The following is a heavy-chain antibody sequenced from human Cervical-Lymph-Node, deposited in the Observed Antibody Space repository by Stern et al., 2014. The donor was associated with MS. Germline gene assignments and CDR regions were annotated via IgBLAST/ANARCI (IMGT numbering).Heavy chain of an antibody. Sequence: VHLVESGGGVVQPGRSLRLSCAASGFIFDIYGMHWVRQAPGKGLEWVALISYDGNKKYYADSVKGRFIISRDSSKNALYVQLNSLRPGDTAIYYCAKDRDQFSRGGAMDVWGRGTTVTVSS. CDR1: GFIFDIYG. CDR2: ISYDGNKK. D-gene: IGHD3-10*01. J-gene: IGHJ6*02. V-gene: IGHV3-30*18. CDR3: AKDRDQFSRGGAMDV.